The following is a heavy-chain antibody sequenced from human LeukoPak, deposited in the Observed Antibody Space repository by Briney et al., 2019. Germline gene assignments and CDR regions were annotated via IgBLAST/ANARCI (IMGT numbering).Heavy chain of an antibody. CDR3: AKSEGSSSARRFDY. CDR2: ISAGGENT. Sequence: QPGASLRLSCAASGFTFTSNAMSWVRQAPGKGLEWVSGISAGGENTDYADSVKGRFTISRDNSKNTLYLQVNSLRAEDTAAYYCAKSEGSSSARRFDYWGQGTLVTVSS. D-gene: IGHD6-19*01. CDR1: GFTFTSNA. J-gene: IGHJ4*02. V-gene: IGHV3-23*01.